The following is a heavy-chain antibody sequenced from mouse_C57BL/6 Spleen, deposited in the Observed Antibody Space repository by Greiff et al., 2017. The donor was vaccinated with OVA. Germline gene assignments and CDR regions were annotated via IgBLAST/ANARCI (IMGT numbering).Heavy chain of an antibody. D-gene: IGHD4-1*01. CDR1: GYTFTDYY. V-gene: IGHV1-19*01. Sequence: VQLQQSGPVLVKPGASVKMSCKASGYTFTDYYMNWVKQSHGKSLEWIGVINPYNGGTSYNQKFKGKATLTVDKSSSTAYMELNSLTSEDSAVYYCARGGTGTPFDYWGQGTTLTVSS. CDR2: INPYNGGT. CDR3: ARGGTGTPFDY. J-gene: IGHJ2*01.